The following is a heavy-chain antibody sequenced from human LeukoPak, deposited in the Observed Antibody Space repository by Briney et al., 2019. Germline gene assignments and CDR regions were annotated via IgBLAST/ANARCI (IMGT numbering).Heavy chain of an antibody. D-gene: IGHD4-17*01. V-gene: IGHV3-23*01. CDR2: ISGSGGST. Sequence: PGRSLRLSCPASGFSLSSYAMRCVRQAPRDGMEWASAISGSGGSTYYADSVKSRFAISRENSKNTLYLQMNSLRAEDTAVYYCARDGETVTLNYFDYWGRGTLVTVSS. J-gene: IGHJ4*02. CDR1: GFSLSSYA. CDR3: ARDGETVTLNYFDY.